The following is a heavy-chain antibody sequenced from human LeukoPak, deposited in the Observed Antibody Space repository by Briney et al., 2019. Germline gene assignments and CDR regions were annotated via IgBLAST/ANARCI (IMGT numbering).Heavy chain of an antibody. CDR1: GLPFSSSW. D-gene: IGHD3-10*01. CDR3: ARVGLLWFGEFDY. Sequence: GGSLRLSCAASGLPFSSSWMSWVRQAPGKGLERVANINQDGSEKYYVDSVKGRFTISRDNAKNSLYLQMNSLRAEDTAVYYCARVGLLWFGEFDYWGQGTLVTVSS. J-gene: IGHJ4*02. CDR2: INQDGSEK. V-gene: IGHV3-7*05.